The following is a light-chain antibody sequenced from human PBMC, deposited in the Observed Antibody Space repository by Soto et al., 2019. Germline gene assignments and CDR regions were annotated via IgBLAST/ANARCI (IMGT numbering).Light chain of an antibody. V-gene: IGKV1-5*01. CDR1: QSSNTW. J-gene: IGKJ1*01. CDR3: QHYNSYPWT. CDR2: DAS. Sequence: DIQMTQSPSTLSASVGDRVTTTCRASQSSNTWLAWYQQKPGKAPKLLIYDASSLEGGVPSRFSGSGSGTEFTLTISSLQPDDFATYYCQHYNSYPWTFGQGTKVDIK.